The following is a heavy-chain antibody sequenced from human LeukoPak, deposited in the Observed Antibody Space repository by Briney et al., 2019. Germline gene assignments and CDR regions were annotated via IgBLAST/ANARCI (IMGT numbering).Heavy chain of an antibody. CDR2: INHSGST. V-gene: IGHV4-34*01. CDR3: ARNMVD. D-gene: IGHD3-10*01. J-gene: IGHJ4*02. Sequence: SETLSLTCAVYGGSFSGYYWSWIRQPPGKGLEWIGEINHSGSTNYNPSLKSRVTISVDTSKNQFSLKLSSVTAAGTAVYYCARNMVDWGQGTLVTVSS. CDR1: GGSFSGYY.